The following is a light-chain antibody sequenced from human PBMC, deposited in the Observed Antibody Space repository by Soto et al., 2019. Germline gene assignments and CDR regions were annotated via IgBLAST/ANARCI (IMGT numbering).Light chain of an antibody. J-gene: IGLJ3*02. V-gene: IGLV1-40*01. Sequence: QSVLTQPPSVSGAPGQRVTISCTGSSSNIGAGYDVHWYQQLPGTAPKLLIYGNSNRPSGVPDRFSGSKSGTSASLAITGRQAEDEADYYCQSYDSSLSAVFGGGTTLTVL. CDR1: SSNIGAGYD. CDR2: GNS. CDR3: QSYDSSLSAV.